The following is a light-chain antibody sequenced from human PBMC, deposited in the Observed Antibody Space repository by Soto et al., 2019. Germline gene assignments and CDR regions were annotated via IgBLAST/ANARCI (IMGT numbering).Light chain of an antibody. CDR1: QTVTSGY. CDR3: QVYGSSSKT. J-gene: IGKJ1*01. Sequence: EIVLTQSPDTLSLSPGERATLSCRASQTVTSGYLAWYQQKPGQAPRLLIYGVSTGATDIPDRFSGSGSGTDFTLTISRLEPEDFAVYFCQVYGSSSKTFGQGTKVDIK. V-gene: IGKV3-20*01. CDR2: GVS.